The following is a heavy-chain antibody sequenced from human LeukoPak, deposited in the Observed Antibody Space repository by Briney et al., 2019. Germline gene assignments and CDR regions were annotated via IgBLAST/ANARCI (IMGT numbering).Heavy chain of an antibody. CDR3: ARDSYYYGSGSYSFDY. Sequence: SETLSLTCTVSGGSISSSSYYWGWIRQPPGKGLEWIGSIYYSGSTNYNPSLKSRVTMSVDTSKNQFSLKLSSVTAADTAVYYCARDSYYYGSGSYSFDYWGQGTLVTVSS. CDR2: IYYSGST. J-gene: IGHJ4*02. V-gene: IGHV4-39*07. D-gene: IGHD3-10*01. CDR1: GGSISSSSYY.